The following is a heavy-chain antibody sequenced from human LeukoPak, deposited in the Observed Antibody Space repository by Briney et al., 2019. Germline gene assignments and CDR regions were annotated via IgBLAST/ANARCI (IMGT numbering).Heavy chain of an antibody. D-gene: IGHD3-10*01. CDR3: ARDLGLRGVTNWFDS. Sequence: ASVKVSCKASAYAFSTYLLHWVRQAPGQGLEWMGIIDPSGGSTDYAQKFQGRVIMTRETSTSTVYMELSSLRSEDTAVYYCARDLGLRGVTNWFDSWGQGTLVTVSS. V-gene: IGHV1-46*01. J-gene: IGHJ5*01. CDR1: AYAFSTYL. CDR2: IDPSGGST.